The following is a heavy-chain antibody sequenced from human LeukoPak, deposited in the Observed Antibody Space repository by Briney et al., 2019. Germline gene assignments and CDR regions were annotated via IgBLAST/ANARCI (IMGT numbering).Heavy chain of an antibody. CDR2: INPNSGGT. J-gene: IGHJ2*01. D-gene: IGHD3-3*01. CDR1: GYTFIGYY. CDR3: ARGRFLEWLLSADWYFDL. V-gene: IGHV1-2*02. Sequence: GASVKVSCKASGYTFIGYYMHWVRQAPGQGLEWMGWINPNSGGTNYAQKFQGRVTMTRDTSISTAYMELSRLRSDDTAVYYCARGRFLEWLLSADWYFDLWGRGTLVTVSS.